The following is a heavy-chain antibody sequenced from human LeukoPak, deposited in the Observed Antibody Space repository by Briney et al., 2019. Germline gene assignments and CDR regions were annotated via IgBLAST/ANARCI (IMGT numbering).Heavy chain of an antibody. CDR2: ISGSGGST. J-gene: IGHJ4*02. CDR3: AKTRSHSSGWYYFDY. D-gene: IGHD6-19*01. Sequence: GGSLRLSCAASGFTFDSYAMSWVRQAPGKGLEWVSAISGSGGSTYYADSVKGRFTISRDNSKNTLYLQMNSLRAEDTAVYYCAKTRSHSSGWYYFDYWGQGTLVTVSS. V-gene: IGHV3-23*01. CDR1: GFTFDSYA.